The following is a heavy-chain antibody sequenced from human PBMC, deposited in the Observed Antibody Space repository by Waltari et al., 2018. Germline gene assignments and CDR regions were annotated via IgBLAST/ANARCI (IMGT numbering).Heavy chain of an antibody. J-gene: IGHJ3*02. D-gene: IGHD3-10*01. Sequence: QLQLQESGPGLVKPSETLSLTCTVSGGSLSRSSYYWGWIRQPPGKGREWIGRIYYSGSTYYNPSLKSRVTISVDTSKNQFSLKLSSGTAADTAVYYCARNPGGRLDAFDIWGQGTMVTVSS. CDR2: IYYSGST. V-gene: IGHV4-39*07. CDR1: GGSLSRSSYY. CDR3: ARNPGGRLDAFDI.